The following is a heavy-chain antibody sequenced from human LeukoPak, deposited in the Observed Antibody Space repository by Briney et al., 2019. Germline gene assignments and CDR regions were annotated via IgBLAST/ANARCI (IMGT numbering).Heavy chain of an antibody. D-gene: IGHD6-6*01. CDR2: IYYSGST. V-gene: IGHV4-59*01. Sequence: SETLSLTCTVSGGSISSYYWNWIRQPPRKGLEWIGYIYYSGSTNYDPSLKSRVTISVDTSKNQFSLKLSSVTAADTAVYYCARDSSDDYYYYGMDVWGQGTTVTVSS. CDR1: GGSISSYY. J-gene: IGHJ6*02. CDR3: ARDSSDDYYYYGMDV.